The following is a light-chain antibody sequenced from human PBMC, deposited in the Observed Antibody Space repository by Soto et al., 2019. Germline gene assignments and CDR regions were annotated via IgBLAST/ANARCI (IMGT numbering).Light chain of an antibody. CDR2: SNA. V-gene: IGLV1-44*01. CDR1: SSNIGSSS. J-gene: IGLJ1*01. CDR3: AAWDDSLMGV. Sequence: QSVLTQPPSVSGTPGQTVTISCSGSSSNIGSSSAKWYQQLPGAAPKVVIYSNALRPSGVPDRFSGYKSGTSAYLAISGLQPEDEADYYCAAWDDSLMGVFGAGTKVTVL.